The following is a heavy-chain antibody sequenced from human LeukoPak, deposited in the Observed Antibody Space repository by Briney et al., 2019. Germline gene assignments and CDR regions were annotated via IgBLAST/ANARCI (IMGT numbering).Heavy chain of an antibody. V-gene: IGHV3-7*01. J-gene: IGHJ6*03. D-gene: IGHD6-19*01. CDR2: IDQDGSEK. Sequence: GGSLRLSCAASGFTFSSSWMSWVRQAPGKGLEWVANIDQDGSEKYFMDSVKGRFTISRDNGKNSLYLEMNSLRAEDTAVYYCARGIAVADYFYHYYMDVWGKGTPVTVSS. CDR1: GFTFSSSW. CDR3: ARGIAVADYFYHYYMDV.